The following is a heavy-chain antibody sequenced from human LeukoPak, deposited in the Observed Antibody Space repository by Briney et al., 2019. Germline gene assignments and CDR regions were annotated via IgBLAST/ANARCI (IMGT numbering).Heavy chain of an antibody. Sequence: PGGSLRLSWAASGFTFSSYSMNWVRQAPGKGLEWVSSISSSSSYIYYADSVKGRFTISRDNAKNSLYLEMNSLRAEDTAVYYCARAQYSSGWWYYMDVWGKGTTVTVSS. CDR1: GFTFSSYS. V-gene: IGHV3-21*01. CDR2: ISSSSSYI. CDR3: ARAQYSSGWWYYMDV. J-gene: IGHJ6*03. D-gene: IGHD6-19*01.